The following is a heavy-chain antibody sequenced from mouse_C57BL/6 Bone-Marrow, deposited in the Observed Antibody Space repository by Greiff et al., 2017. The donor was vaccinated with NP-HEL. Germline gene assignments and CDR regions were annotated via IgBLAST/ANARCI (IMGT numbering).Heavy chain of an antibody. J-gene: IGHJ2*01. CDR3: AKGGPHYFDY. Sequence: EVQLQQSGPGLVKPSQSLSLTCSVTGYSITSGYYWNWIRQLPGNKLEWMGYISYDGSNNYNPSLKNRISITRDTSKNQFFLKLNSVTTEDTATYYCAKGGPHYFDYWGQGTTLTVSS. CDR2: ISYDGSN. V-gene: IGHV3-6*01. CDR1: GYSITSGYY.